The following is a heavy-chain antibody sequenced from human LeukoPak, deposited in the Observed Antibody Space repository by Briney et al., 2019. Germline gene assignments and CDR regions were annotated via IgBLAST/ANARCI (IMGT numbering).Heavy chain of an antibody. CDR2: IYHSGST. CDR3: ARVACSGGSCYHSFDY. CDR1: GYSISSSYY. V-gene: IGHV4-38-2*01. Sequence: SETLSLTCAVSGYSISSSYYWGWLRQPPGKGLEWIGSIYHSGSTYYNPSLKSRVTISVDTSKNQFSLKLSSVTAADTAVYYCARVACSGGSCYHSFDYWGQGTLVTVSS. D-gene: IGHD2-15*01. J-gene: IGHJ4*02.